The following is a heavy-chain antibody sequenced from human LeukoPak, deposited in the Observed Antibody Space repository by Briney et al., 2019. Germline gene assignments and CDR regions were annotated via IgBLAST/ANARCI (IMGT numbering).Heavy chain of an antibody. CDR2: TYYSGST. D-gene: IGHD2-21*02. J-gene: IGHJ3*02. Sequence: SETLSLTCTVSGGSISSYYWSWIRQPPGKGLEWIGYTYYSGSTNYNPSLKSRVTISVDTSKNQFSLKLSSVTAADTAVYYCARREVTYDAFDIWGQGTMVTVSS. V-gene: IGHV4-59*08. CDR3: ARREVTYDAFDI. CDR1: GGSISSYY.